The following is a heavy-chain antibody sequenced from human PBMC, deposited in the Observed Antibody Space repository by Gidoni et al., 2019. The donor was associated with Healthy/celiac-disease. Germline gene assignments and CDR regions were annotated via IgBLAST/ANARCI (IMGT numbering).Heavy chain of an antibody. CDR1: GGTFSSYT. Sequence: QVQLVQSGAEVKKPGSSVKVSCKASGGTFSSYTLSWVRQAPGQGLEWMGRIIPILGIANYAQKFQGRVTITADKSTSTAYMELSSLRSEDTAVYYCARASGWNYYYGMDVWGQGTTVTVSS. D-gene: IGHD6-19*01. V-gene: IGHV1-69*02. CDR3: ARASGWNYYYGMDV. CDR2: IIPILGIA. J-gene: IGHJ6*02.